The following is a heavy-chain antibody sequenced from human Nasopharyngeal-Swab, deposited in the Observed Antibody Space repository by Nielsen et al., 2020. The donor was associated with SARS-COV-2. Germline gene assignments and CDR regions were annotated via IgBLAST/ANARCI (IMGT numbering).Heavy chain of an antibody. J-gene: IGHJ6*02. Sequence: WIRQPPGKGLEWVSGISASGDSTYYADSVKGRFTISRDNSKNTLYLQMNSLRAEDTAVYYCARGGLDYDFWSAYFMDVWGQGTTVTVSS. CDR3: ARGGLDYDFWSAYFMDV. V-gene: IGHV3-23*01. D-gene: IGHD3-3*01. CDR2: ISASGDST.